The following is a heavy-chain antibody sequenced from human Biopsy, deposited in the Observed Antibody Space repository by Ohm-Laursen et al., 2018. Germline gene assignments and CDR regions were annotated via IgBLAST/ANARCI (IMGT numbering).Heavy chain of an antibody. CDR1: GGSISSETNY. CDR2: IFYGGIT. J-gene: IGHJ5*02. V-gene: IGHV4-39*01. Sequence: PSDTLSLTWAVSGGSISSETNYWGWIRQPPGKGLEWIGSIFYGGITYYNPSLKSRVTISVDTSKNQFSLNLSSVTGADTAVYYCARHPTGFWFDPWGQGTLVTVSS. CDR3: ARHPTGFWFDP.